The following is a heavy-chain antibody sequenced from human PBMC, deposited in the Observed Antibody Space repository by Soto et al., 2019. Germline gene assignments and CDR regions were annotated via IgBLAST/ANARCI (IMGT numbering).Heavy chain of an antibody. J-gene: IGHJ6*02. CDR3: ARKGFGPLHGLVDV. V-gene: IGHV4-59*08. CDR1: GGSISSYY. CDR2: VHHSWGS. Sequence: QVQLQESGPGLVKPSETLSLSCTVSGGSISSYYWSWFRQSPGKRMEWIGYVHHSWGSSYNPFLQSRVAISLDTSKSQFSLKVTSVTATATAVYDCARKGFGPLHGLVDVWGQGTTVPVSS. D-gene: IGHD3-10*01.